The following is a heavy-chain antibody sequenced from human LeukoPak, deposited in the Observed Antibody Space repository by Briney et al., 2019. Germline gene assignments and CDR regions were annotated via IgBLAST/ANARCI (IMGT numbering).Heavy chain of an antibody. CDR2: INPNIGDT. Sequence: ASVKVSCKASGYTFIGYYLHWVRQAPGQGLEWMGRINPNIGDTNYAQSFQGRVTMTRDTSISTAYMELSRLTSDDTAIYYCARDHPDCSGDSCYSWGQGTLVTVSS. CDR1: GYTFIGYY. CDR3: ARDHPDCSGDSCYS. V-gene: IGHV1-2*06. D-gene: IGHD2-15*01. J-gene: IGHJ4*02.